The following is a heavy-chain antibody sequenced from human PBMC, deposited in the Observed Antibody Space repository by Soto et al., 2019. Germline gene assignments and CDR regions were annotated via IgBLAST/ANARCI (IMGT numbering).Heavy chain of an antibody. CDR3: ARSDGIAVAYDI. Sequence: SXKVSFKASGYTXTSSDSILVRKAPGQGLEWIGWMNPKNDNTTSGQRFQGRVTLTRNTYITTAYMELTSLTSEDKAVYFCARSDGIAVAYDIWGQGTMGTVSS. D-gene: IGHD6-13*01. CDR2: MNPKNDNT. J-gene: IGHJ3*02. CDR1: GYTXTSSD. V-gene: IGHV1-8*01.